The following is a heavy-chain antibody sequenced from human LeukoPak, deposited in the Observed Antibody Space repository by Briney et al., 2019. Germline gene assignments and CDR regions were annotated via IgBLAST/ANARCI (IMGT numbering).Heavy chain of an antibody. D-gene: IGHD2-8*01. CDR1: GFNFEGYG. V-gene: IGHV3-20*04. Sequence: GGSLRLSCAASGFNFEGYGISWVRQAPGKGLEWVSGINWTGDNTAYADSVKGRFTISRDNAKNSLYLQMDSLRAEDTAMYYCARKGTKGIDYWGQGTLVTVSS. J-gene: IGHJ4*02. CDR3: ARKGTKGIDY. CDR2: INWTGDNT.